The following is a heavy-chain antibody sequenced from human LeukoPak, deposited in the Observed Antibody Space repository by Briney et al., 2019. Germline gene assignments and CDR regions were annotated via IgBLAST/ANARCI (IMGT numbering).Heavy chain of an antibody. D-gene: IGHD4-23*01. J-gene: IGHJ4*02. CDR1: GGSISTSY. Sequence: SETLSLTCTVSGGSISTSYWSWLRQPPGKGLEWIGYIFSSGSTNYNPSLKSRVTISLDTSKSQFSLKLSSVTAADTAVYYCAREFSGNSVHFDYWGQGTLVTVSS. V-gene: IGHV4-59*01. CDR3: AREFSGNSVHFDY. CDR2: IFSSGST.